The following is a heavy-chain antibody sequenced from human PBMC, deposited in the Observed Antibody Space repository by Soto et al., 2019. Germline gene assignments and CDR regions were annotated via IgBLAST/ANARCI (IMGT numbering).Heavy chain of an antibody. V-gene: IGHV3-72*01. CDR1: GFTFTDHY. CDR3: AREIRRDYYYYYPLDV. Sequence: GSLRLSCLASGFTFTDHYMDWVRQAPGTGLEWIARTKNKPNNYTTTYAASVKGRFTISRDDSESSLYLQMNNLKTEDTAVYYCAREIRRDYYYYYPLDVWGQGTTVTVSS. CDR2: TKNKPNNYTT. J-gene: IGHJ6*02.